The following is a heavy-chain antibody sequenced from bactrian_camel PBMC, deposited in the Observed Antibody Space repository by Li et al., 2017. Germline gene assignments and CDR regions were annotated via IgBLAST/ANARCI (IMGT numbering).Heavy chain of an antibody. V-gene: IGHV3S53*01. J-gene: IGHJ6*01. CDR3: SRAMDDGGSSTDFAY. D-gene: IGHD6*01. CDR2: ITTDGTT. CDR1: GFTSNSCG. Sequence: VQLVESGGGSVQPGESLRLSCTAPGFTSNSCGMDWYRQGPGKEPEFVSSITTDGTTRYTDSVKGRFTISIDNAKNTVYLQMNSLKPEDTATYYCSRAMDDGGSSTDFAYWGQGTQVTVS.